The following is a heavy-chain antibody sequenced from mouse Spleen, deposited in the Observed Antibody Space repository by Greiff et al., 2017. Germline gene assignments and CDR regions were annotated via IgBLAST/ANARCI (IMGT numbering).Heavy chain of an antibody. CDR1: GYTFTDYE. V-gene: IGHV1-15*01. CDR3: TRTYLLRGFAY. J-gene: IGHJ3*01. CDR2: IDPETGGT. D-gene: IGHD2-1*01. Sequence: VKLVESGAELVRPGASVTLSCKASGYTFTDYEMHWVKQTPVHGLEWIGAIDPETGGTAYSQKFKGKAILTADKSSSTAYMELRSLTSEDSAVYYCTRTYLLRGFAYWGQGTLVTVSA.